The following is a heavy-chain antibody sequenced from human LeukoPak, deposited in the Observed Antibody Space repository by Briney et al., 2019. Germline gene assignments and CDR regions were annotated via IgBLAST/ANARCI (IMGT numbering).Heavy chain of an antibody. D-gene: IGHD1-26*01. CDR3: ARDRIIVPIPGGTLDY. Sequence: GGSLRLSCAASGFTFSSFLMYWVRQAPGKGLEWVAVISYDGSNKYYADSVKGRFTISRDNSKNTLYLQMNSLRAEDTAMYYCARDRIIVPIPGGTLDYWGQGTLVTVSS. V-gene: IGHV3-30-3*01. J-gene: IGHJ4*02. CDR2: ISYDGSNK. CDR1: GFTFSSFL.